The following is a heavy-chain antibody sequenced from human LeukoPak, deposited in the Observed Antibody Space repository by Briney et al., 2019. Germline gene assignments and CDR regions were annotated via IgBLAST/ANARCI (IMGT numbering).Heavy chain of an antibody. D-gene: IGHD1-26*01. V-gene: IGHV4-39*01. CDR2: IYYSGST. CDR1: GGSISSSSYY. CDR3: AHSGSYYSFDS. Sequence: KPSETLSLTCTVSGGSISSSSYYWGWIRQPPGKGLEWIGSIYYSGSTYYNPSLKSRVTISVDTSKNQFSLKLSSVTAADTAVYYCAHSGSYYSFDSWGQGALVTVSS. J-gene: IGHJ4*02.